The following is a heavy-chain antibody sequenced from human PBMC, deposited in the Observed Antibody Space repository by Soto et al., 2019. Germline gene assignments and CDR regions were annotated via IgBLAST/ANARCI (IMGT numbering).Heavy chain of an antibody. Sequence: SVKVSCKASGGTSSSYAISWVRQAPGQGLEWMGGISPIIGTANYAQKLQGRVTMTADKSTSTAYMELRSLRSDDTAVYYCARTSRTVTTDFQHWGQGTLVTVSS. CDR1: GGTSSSYA. J-gene: IGHJ1*01. CDR3: ARTSRTVTTDFQH. CDR2: ISPIIGTA. D-gene: IGHD4-17*01. V-gene: IGHV1-69*06.